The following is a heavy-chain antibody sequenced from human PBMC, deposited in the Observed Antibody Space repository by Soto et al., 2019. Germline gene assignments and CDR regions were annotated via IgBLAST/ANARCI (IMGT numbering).Heavy chain of an antibody. CDR2: IRTKTDGETT. V-gene: IGHV3-15*01. Sequence: EVQVVESGGGLVKPGGSLRLSCVASGFTFKNAWMNWVRQAPGKGLEWIGRIRTKTDGETTEYAAPIKGRFTISRDDSKNMLAIQMSSLISDDTAVYYCATGNYRTFDIWGQGTMVTVSS. J-gene: IGHJ3*02. CDR1: GFTFKNAW. CDR3: ATGNYRTFDI. D-gene: IGHD4-4*01.